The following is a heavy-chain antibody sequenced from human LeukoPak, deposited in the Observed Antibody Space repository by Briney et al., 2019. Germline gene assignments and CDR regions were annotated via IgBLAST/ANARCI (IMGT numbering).Heavy chain of an antibody. CDR2: IYYTGPT. CDR1: GGSFRGDYY. Sequence: SETLSLTCTVSGGSFRGDYYWAWIRQPPGKGLEWIGNIYYTGPTYYNASLESRVTISLDTSKNQFFLKLNSVTAADTAMYYCAKSDGYSLIDYLGQGTLVTVSS. CDR3: AKSDGYSLIDY. J-gene: IGHJ4*02. V-gene: IGHV4-39*01. D-gene: IGHD2-21*02.